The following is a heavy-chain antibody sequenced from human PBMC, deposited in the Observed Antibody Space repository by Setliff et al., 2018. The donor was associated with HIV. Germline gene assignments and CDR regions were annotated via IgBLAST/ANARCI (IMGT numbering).Heavy chain of an antibody. D-gene: IGHD1-26*01. V-gene: IGHV3-33*01. Sequence: GGSLRLSCAASGFTSSSYGMHWVRQAPGKGLEWVAVIWYDGSNKYYADSVQGRFTISRDNSKNTLFLQMNSLRPEDTAVYYCARDPILGGPDFFDYWGQGTLVTVSS. J-gene: IGHJ4*02. CDR1: GFTSSSYG. CDR3: ARDPILGGPDFFDY. CDR2: IWYDGSNK.